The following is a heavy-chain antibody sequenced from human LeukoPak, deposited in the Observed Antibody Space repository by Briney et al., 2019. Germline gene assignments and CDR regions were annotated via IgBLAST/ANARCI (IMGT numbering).Heavy chain of an antibody. CDR3: AKLFESGTYNNFFHY. Sequence: PGGSLRLSCAASGFTLRTYAMSWVRQPPGKGLEWVSAITATSSSTYDADSVQGRFTISRDNSANTLYLQMNSLRPEDTAIYYCAKLFESGTYNNFFHYWGQGTLVTVSS. CDR1: GFTLRTYA. D-gene: IGHD3-10*01. V-gene: IGHV3-23*01. CDR2: ITATSSST. J-gene: IGHJ4*02.